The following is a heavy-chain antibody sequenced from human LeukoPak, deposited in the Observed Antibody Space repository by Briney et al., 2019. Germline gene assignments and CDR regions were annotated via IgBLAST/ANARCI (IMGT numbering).Heavy chain of an antibody. CDR1: GGSISSYY. D-gene: IGHD2-21*02. CDR3: ARPCGGDCYYFDY. Sequence: PSETLSLTCTVSGGSISSYYWSWIRQPPGKGLEWIGYIYYSGSTNYNPSLKSRVTISVDTSKNQFSLKLSSVTAADTAVYYCARPCGGDCYYFDYWGQGTLVTVSS. V-gene: IGHV4-59*01. J-gene: IGHJ4*02. CDR2: IYYSGST.